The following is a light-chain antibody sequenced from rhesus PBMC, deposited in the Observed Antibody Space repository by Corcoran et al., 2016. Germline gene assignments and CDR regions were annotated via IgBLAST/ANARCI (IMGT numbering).Light chain of an antibody. CDR1: QGISSW. V-gene: IGKV1-22*01. CDR3: LQYSSSPRT. J-gene: IGKJ1*01. Sequence: DIQMTQSPSSLSASVGDKVTITCRASQGISSWLAWYQQKPGKVPKLLIYKASRLQSGVPSRFSGSGSETDFTLTISSLQPEDFATYYCLQYSSSPRTFGQGTKVEIK. CDR2: KAS.